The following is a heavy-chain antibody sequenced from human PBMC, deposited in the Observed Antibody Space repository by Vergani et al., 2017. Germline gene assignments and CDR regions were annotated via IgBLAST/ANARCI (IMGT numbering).Heavy chain of an antibody. Sequence: EVHLLESGGGQVEAGGSLRLSCVASGFTFSNSAMSWVRLTSGKGLEWVSAISGHGDRTYYADSVKGRFTISRDNSKNTVYLQMNNLRTEDTAIYYCAKQYFVSGNYLFDYWGQGTLVTVSS. J-gene: IGHJ4*02. CDR1: GFTFSNSA. V-gene: IGHV3-23*01. CDR2: ISGHGDRT. CDR3: AKQYFVSGNYLFDY. D-gene: IGHD3-10*01.